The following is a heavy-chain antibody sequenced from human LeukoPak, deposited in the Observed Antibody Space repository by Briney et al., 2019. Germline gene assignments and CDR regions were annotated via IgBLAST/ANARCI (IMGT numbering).Heavy chain of an antibody. J-gene: IGHJ4*02. V-gene: IGHV3-48*03. CDR3: AKDASIAVAGDFDY. CDR1: GFTSSSYE. Sequence: PGGSLRLSCAASGFTSSSYEMNWVRQAPGKGLEWVSYISSSGSTIYYADSVKGRFTISRDNAKNSLYLQMNSLRAEDTALYYCAKDASIAVAGDFDYWGQGTLVTVSS. D-gene: IGHD6-19*01. CDR2: ISSSGSTI.